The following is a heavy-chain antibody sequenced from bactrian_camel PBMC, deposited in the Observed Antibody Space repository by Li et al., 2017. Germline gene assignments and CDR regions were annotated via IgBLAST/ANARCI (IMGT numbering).Heavy chain of an antibody. D-gene: IGHD8*01. J-gene: IGHJ4*01. CDR2: VGNGGGL. V-gene: IGHV3S1*01. CDR1: GFGVSGRC. Sequence: HVQLVESGGGLVQAGQSLRLSCAASGFGVSGRCMAWFRQAPGKGLEWVSGVGNGGGLYYADSVKGRFTISQDNANNTLYLQMNSLRPEDTAMYYCAADGPRWSVINLWNADYEYKYWGQGTQVTVS. CDR3: AADGPRWSVINLWNADYEYKY.